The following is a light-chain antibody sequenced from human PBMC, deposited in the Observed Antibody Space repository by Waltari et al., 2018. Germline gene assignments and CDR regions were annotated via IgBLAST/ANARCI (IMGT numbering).Light chain of an antibody. CDR2: EVR. J-gene: IGLJ3*02. Sequence: QSALTQPASVSGSPGQSITISCTGTSSDVGSYNLVSWYQQHPGKAPTLIIYEVRKLPSGVDIGFSAPKSYNTASLTITELQAEDEADYYCCSYTGSSSPWVFGGGTKVTVL. CDR3: CSYTGSSSPWV. V-gene: IGLV2-23*02. CDR1: SSDVGSYNL.